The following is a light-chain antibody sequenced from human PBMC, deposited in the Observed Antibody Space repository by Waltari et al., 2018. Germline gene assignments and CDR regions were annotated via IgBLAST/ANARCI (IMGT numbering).Light chain of an antibody. CDR1: NIGGKN. CDR3: QVWDSRAEHVV. J-gene: IGLJ3*02. Sequence: SYVLTQPPSVSLAPGKTATIACEGNNIGGKNVHWYQQKPGQAPLLVIHSDTDRPSGVPERCSGTNAGNTATLMIRGTEAGDEADYYCQVWDSRAEHVVFGGGTKLTVL. V-gene: IGLV3-21*01. CDR2: SDT.